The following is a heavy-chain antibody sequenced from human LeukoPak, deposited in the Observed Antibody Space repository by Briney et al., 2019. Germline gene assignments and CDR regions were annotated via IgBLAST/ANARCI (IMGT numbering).Heavy chain of an antibody. CDR1: GFTFSSYA. D-gene: IGHD3-16*01. CDR3: AKLGDFDY. Sequence: GGSLRLSCAASGFTFSSYAMSWVRQAPGKGLEWVSAISGSGGSTYYADSVKGRFTISRDNPKNILYLQIKSLRAEDTAVYYCAKLGDFDYWGQGTLVTVPS. CDR2: ISGSGGST. V-gene: IGHV3-23*01. J-gene: IGHJ4*02.